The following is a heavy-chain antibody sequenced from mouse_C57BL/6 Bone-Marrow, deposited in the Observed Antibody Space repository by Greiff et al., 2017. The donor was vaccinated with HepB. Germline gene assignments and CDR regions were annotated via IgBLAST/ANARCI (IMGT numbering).Heavy chain of an antibody. Sequence: QVQLQQSGAELVRPGTSVKVSCKASGYAFTNYLIEWVKQRPGQGLEWIGVINPGSGGTNYNEKFKGKATLTADKSSNTAYLQLSSLTSEDTAVYYCTTEDGDAYWGQGTLVTVSA. CDR1: GYAFTNYL. CDR2: INPGSGGT. CDR3: TTEDGDAY. D-gene: IGHD1-1*01. J-gene: IGHJ3*01. V-gene: IGHV1-54*02.